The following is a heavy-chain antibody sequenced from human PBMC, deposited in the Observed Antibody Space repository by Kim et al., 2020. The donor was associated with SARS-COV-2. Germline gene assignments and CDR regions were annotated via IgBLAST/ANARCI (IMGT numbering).Heavy chain of an antibody. D-gene: IGHD5-18*01. CDR2: SNA. CDR3: ARVFAYSIDY. V-gene: IGHV3-33*01. J-gene: IGHJ4*02. Sequence: SNADNADTVKCRFSISRDNAKNTLYLHMNSLRAEDTAVYYCARVFAYSIDYWGQGTLVTVSS.